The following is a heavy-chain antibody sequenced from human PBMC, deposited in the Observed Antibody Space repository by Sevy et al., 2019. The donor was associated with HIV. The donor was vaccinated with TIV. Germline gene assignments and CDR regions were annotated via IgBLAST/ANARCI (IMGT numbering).Heavy chain of an antibody. CDR3: ARLGGYNSGWFFDL. V-gene: IGHV3-7*01. CDR1: GFSFGNYL. CDR2: IMQDRSET. Sequence: GESLKISCATSGFSFGNYLMSWVRQAPGKGLEWVANIMQDRSETYYDDSVKGRFTISRDNAKNSIHLEMRSLGVEDTAVYHCARLGGYNSGWFFDLWGQGTLVVVSS. D-gene: IGHD6-19*01. J-gene: IGHJ4*02.